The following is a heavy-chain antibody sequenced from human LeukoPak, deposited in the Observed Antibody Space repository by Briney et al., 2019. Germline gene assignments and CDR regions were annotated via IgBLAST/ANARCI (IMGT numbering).Heavy chain of an antibody. D-gene: IGHD2-2*01. CDR3: ARDKAGDCSSTSCYYYYYGMDV. CDR1: GFTFSSYA. J-gene: IGHJ6*02. Sequence: GGSPRLSCAASGFTFSSYAMHWVRQAPGKGLEWVAVISYDGSNKYYADSVKGRFTISRDNSKNTLYLQMNSLRAEDTAVYYCARDKAGDCSSTSCYYYYYGMDVWGQGTTVTVSS. CDR2: ISYDGSNK. V-gene: IGHV3-30-3*01.